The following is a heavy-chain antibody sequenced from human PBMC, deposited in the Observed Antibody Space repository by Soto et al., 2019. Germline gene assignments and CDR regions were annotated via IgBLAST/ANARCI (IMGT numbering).Heavy chain of an antibody. V-gene: IGHV1-46*01. CDR1: GDTFTDYY. CDR3: ASGGHVVVVTAALDY. J-gene: IGHJ4*02. CDR2: VNPSGGHT. D-gene: IGHD2-21*02. Sequence: QVQLVQSGAEVKKPGASVKVSCKASGDTFTDYYIHWVRQAPGQGLEWMGTVNPSGGHTTYAQHFLGRRTMTRATSSSTLYMELTSLTSEDTAVYYCASGGHVVVVTAALDYWGQGTLVTVSS.